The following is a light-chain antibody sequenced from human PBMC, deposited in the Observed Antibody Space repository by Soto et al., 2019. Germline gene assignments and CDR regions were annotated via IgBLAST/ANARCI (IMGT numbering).Light chain of an antibody. Sequence: EIVLTQSPGTLSVSPGEGATLSCRASQRISISYLAWYQQKPGQAPRLLIYGSSTRATGIPDRFSGSGSGTEFTLTISSLQSEDFGVYYCQHYDVWPLTFGQGTKVDIK. CDR2: GSS. CDR1: QRISISY. CDR3: QHYDVWPLT. V-gene: IGKV3-20*01. J-gene: IGKJ1*01.